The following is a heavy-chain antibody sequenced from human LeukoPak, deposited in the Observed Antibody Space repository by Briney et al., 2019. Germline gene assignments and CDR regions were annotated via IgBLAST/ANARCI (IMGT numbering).Heavy chain of an antibody. CDR2: IYYSGST. CDR3: SVLRYFDWLLSHGMDV. J-gene: IGHJ6*02. D-gene: IGHD3-9*01. V-gene: IGHV4-39*07. Sequence: SETLSLTCTVSGGSISSSSYYWGCIRRPPGKGLECIGSIYYSGSTYYNPSLKSRVTISVDTSKNQFSLKLSSVTAADTAVYYCSVLRYFDWLLSHGMDVWGQGTTVTVSS. CDR1: GGSISSSSYY.